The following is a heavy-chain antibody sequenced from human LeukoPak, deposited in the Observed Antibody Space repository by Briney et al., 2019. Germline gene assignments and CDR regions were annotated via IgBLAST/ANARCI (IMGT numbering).Heavy chain of an antibody. CDR3: VKGSGGFDI. J-gene: IGHJ3*02. CDR1: GGSISSGSYY. Sequence: SETLSLTCTVSGGSISSGSYYWSWIRQPAGKGLEWIGRIYTSGSTNYNPSLKSRVTISVDTSKNHFSLKLKSVTASDTAVYYCVKGSGGFDIWGQGTMVTVSS. V-gene: IGHV4-61*02. D-gene: IGHD6-25*01. CDR2: IYTSGST.